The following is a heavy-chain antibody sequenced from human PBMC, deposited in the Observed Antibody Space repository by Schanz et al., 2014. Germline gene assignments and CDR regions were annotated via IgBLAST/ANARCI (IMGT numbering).Heavy chain of an antibody. D-gene: IGHD3-22*01. CDR3: ARDDRAYYHYMDV. CDR2: INPNSGTT. V-gene: IGHV1-2*04. CDR1: GYTFTCYS. Sequence: QVQLVQSGAEVKKPGASVKVSCKASGYTFTCYSMHWVRQAPGQGLEWMGWINPNSGTTNFAQKFQGWVTVTRDTSISTVYMELSRVTYEDTAVYYCARDDRAYYHYMDVWGNGTTVTVSS. J-gene: IGHJ6*03.